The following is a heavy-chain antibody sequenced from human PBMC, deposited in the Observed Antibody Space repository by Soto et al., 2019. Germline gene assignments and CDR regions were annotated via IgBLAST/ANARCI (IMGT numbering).Heavy chain of an antibody. D-gene: IGHD1-1*01. V-gene: IGHV3-21*01. Sequence: EVQLVESGGGLVTPGGSVRLSCAASGFTFSSYAMNWVRQAPGKGLEWVSSISRSGRNIYYADSVKGRFSISRDNAKNSLYLQMNSLRVEDTAVYYCARQFFEIIKEREADQWGQGTLVTVSS. CDR3: ARQFFEIIKEREADQ. J-gene: IGHJ5*02. CDR2: ISRSGRNI. CDR1: GFTFSSYA.